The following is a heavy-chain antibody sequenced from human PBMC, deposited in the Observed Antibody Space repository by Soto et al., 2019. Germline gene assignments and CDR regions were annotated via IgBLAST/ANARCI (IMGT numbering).Heavy chain of an antibody. Sequence: SETLSLTCAVYGGSFSGYYWSWIRQPPGKGLEWIGEINHSGSTNYNPSLKSRVTISVDTSKNQFSLKLSSVTAADTAVYYCARGKVIRSYYCMDVWGQGTTVTVSS. CDR3: ARGKVIRSYYCMDV. CDR1: GGSFSGYY. CDR2: INHSGST. J-gene: IGHJ6*02. V-gene: IGHV4-34*01. D-gene: IGHD4-4*01.